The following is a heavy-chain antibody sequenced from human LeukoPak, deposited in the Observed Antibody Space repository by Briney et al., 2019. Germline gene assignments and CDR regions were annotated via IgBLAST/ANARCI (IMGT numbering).Heavy chain of an antibody. CDR2: IYSSGST. J-gene: IGHJ5*02. CDR1: NDSISPYY. V-gene: IGHV4-4*07. CDR3: ARDWRGFDP. Sequence: LETLSLTCTVSNDSISPYYWSWIRQPAGKELEWIGRIYSSGSTNYNPSLKSRVTMSVDTSEKQFSLKLSSVTAADTAIYYCARDWRGFDPWGQGTLVTVSS.